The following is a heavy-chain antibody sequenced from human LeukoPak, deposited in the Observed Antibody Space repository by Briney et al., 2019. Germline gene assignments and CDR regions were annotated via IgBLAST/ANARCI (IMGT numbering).Heavy chain of an antibody. CDR1: GYTFTSYD. CDR2: MNPNSGNT. D-gene: IGHD1-26*01. CDR3: ARSRWELGPLFDI. Sequence: ASVKVSCKASGYTFTSYDINWVRQATGQGLEWMGWMNPNSGNTGYAQKFQGRVTMTRNTSISTAYMELSSLRSEDTAVYYCARSRWELGPLFDIWGQGTMVTVSS. J-gene: IGHJ3*02. V-gene: IGHV1-8*01.